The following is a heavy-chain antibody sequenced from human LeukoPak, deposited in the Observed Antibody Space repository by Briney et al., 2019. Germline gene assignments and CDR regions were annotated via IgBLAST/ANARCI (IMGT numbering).Heavy chain of an antibody. D-gene: IGHD3-22*01. CDR2: IYYGGST. J-gene: IGHJ4*01. CDR3: AADLSGYFSFAS. V-gene: IGHV4-39*07. CDR1: GGSISTSNYY. Sequence: SETLSLTCTVSGGSISTSNYYWGWIRQPPGKGLEWIGSIYYGGSTYYNPSLKSRVTISVDTSKHQFSLKLSSVSAADTAVYYCAADLSGYFSFASWGQEPWSPSPQ.